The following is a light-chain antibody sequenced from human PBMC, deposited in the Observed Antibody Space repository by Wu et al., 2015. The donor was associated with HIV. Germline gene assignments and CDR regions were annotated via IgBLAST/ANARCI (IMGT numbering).Light chain of an antibody. Sequence: QSPSSVSASVGDKITITCRASQDVSGALAWYQQKPGKAPNLLIYAASNLQSGVPSRFSGSGSETDFTLTISSLQPEDSATFYCQQTYDTPWTFGQGTKVGIK. J-gene: IGKJ1*01. CDR3: QQTYDTPWT. CDR2: AAS. V-gene: IGKV1-12*01. CDR1: QDVSGA.